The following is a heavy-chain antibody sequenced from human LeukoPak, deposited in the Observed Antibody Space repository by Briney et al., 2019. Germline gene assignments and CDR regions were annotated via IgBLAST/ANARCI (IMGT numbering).Heavy chain of an antibody. CDR1: GFTFSSYA. CDR3: AKKGPLNSSGWRFDY. D-gene: IGHD6-19*01. CDR2: ISGSGGST. Sequence: PGGSLRLYCAASGFTFSSYAMSWVRPAPGTGLEWVSPISGSGGSTYYADSVKGRFTISRDNSKNTLYLQMNSLRAEDTAVYYCAKKGPLNSSGWRFDYWGQGTLVTVSS. J-gene: IGHJ4*02. V-gene: IGHV3-23*01.